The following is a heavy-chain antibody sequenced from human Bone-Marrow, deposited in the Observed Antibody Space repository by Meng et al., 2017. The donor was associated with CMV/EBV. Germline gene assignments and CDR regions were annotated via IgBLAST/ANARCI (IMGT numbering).Heavy chain of an antibody. CDR2: VRHDGTNK. D-gene: IGHD3-16*01. V-gene: IGHV3-30*02. Sequence: GGSLRLSCAASGFRFDDCGMHWVRQTPGKGLEWVAFVRHDGTNKFYAASVKGRFTISRDNSKSTVYLQMNSLRPEDSALYYCAKDLLLFGGPNAYFDQRGQGTLVTVSS. CDR1: GFRFDDCG. CDR3: AKDLLLFGGPNAYFDQ. J-gene: IGHJ4*02.